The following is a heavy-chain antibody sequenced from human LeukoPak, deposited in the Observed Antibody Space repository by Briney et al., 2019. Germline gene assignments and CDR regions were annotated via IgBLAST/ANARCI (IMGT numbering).Heavy chain of an antibody. CDR1: GVAVRSHY. D-gene: IGHD1/OR15-1a*01. CDR3: ARGEHSVDS. Sequence: SGSLSLSCTVSGVAVRSHYRNWIRQPAGKGLEWIGGIYSSGNTNDNPFLKSRFTMSVDISKNKFSLRLNSVTAADTAVYYFARGEHSVDSWGQGMQVTVSS. J-gene: IGHJ4*02. CDR2: IYSSGNT. V-gene: IGHV4-4*07.